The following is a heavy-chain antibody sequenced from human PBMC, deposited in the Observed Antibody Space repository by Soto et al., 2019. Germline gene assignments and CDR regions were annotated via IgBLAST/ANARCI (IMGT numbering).Heavy chain of an antibody. D-gene: IGHD6-13*01. CDR3: ARVQQLATPGGYFDY. CDR2: INHSRST. CDR1: GGSFSGYY. V-gene: IGHV4-34*01. Sequence: SETLSLTCAVYGGSFSGYYWSWIRQPPGKGLEWIGEINHSRSTNYNPSHKSRITISVDTSKNQYSMKMSSVTAVDTAVYYFARVQQLATPGGYFDYWGQGTLVTVSS. J-gene: IGHJ4*02.